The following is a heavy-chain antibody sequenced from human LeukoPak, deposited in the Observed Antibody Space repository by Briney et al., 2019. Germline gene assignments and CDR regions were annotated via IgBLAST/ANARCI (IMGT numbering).Heavy chain of an antibody. Sequence: GGSLRLSCAASGFTFSSYSMNWVRQAPGKGLEWVSYISSSSTIYYADSVKGRFTISRDNAKNSLYLQMNSLRAEDTAVYYCARDPLKWLQLDYWGQGTLVTVSS. V-gene: IGHV3-48*01. J-gene: IGHJ4*02. D-gene: IGHD5-24*01. CDR1: GFTFSSYS. CDR3: ARDPLKWLQLDY. CDR2: ISSSSTI.